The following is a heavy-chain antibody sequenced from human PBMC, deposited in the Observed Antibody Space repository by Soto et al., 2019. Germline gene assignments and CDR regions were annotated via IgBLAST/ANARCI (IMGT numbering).Heavy chain of an antibody. Sequence: ASETLSLTCSVSGADINTYSWTWIRQPAGKGLEWIGRIYTSASINYNPSLKGRVTLSVDTSTNQVSLRLASVTAADTAIYYCARDREAGYNFYYGMDVWGQGTTVTVSS. CDR1: GADINTYS. CDR2: IYTSASI. CDR3: ARDREAGYNFYYGMDV. J-gene: IGHJ6*02. D-gene: IGHD6-19*01. V-gene: IGHV4-4*07.